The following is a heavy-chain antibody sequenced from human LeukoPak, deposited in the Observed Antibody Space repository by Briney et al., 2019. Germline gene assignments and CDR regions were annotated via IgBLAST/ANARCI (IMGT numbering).Heavy chain of an antibody. CDR2: IYYSGST. V-gene: IGHV4-39*02. CDR1: GGSISSSSYY. Sequence: SETLSLTCTVSGGSISSSSYYWGWIRQPPGKGLEWIGSIYYSGSTYYNPSLKSRVTISVDTSKNQFSLKLSSVTAADTAVYYCARDMSFFDPWGQGTLVTVSS. J-gene: IGHJ5*02. CDR3: ARDMSFFDP. D-gene: IGHD1-26*01.